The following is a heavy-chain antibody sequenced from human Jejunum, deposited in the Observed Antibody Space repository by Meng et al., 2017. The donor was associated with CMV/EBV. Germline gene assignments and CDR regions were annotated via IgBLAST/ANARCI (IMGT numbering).Heavy chain of an antibody. CDR1: GYTFTSYD. J-gene: IGHJ4*02. CDR3: ATGVADFEY. D-gene: IGHD6-19*01. CDR2: MNPNRGTT. Sequence: QAEVVQSGAEVEKPGASVKVSCKSSGYTFTSYDINWVRQGTGQGLEWMGCMNPNRGTTGYAQKLQGRVTMTRNISKSTAYMDLSSLRSEDTAVYYCATGVADFEYWGQGTLVTVSS. V-gene: IGHV1-8*01.